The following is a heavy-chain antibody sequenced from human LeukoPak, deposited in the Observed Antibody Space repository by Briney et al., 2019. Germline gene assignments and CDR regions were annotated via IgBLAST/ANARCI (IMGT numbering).Heavy chain of an antibody. V-gene: IGHV3-21*01. Sequence: PGGSLRLSCAASGFTSSSYSMNWVRQAPGKGLEWVSSISSSSSYIYYADSVKGRFTISRDNAKNSLYLQMNSLRAEDTAVYYCARWDDYGDPGVDYWGQGTLVTVSS. D-gene: IGHD4-17*01. CDR3: ARWDDYGDPGVDY. CDR2: ISSSSSYI. J-gene: IGHJ4*02. CDR1: GFTSSSYS.